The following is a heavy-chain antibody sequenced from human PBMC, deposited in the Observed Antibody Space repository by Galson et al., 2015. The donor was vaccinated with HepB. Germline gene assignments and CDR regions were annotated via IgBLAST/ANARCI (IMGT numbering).Heavy chain of an antibody. J-gene: IGHJ5*02. D-gene: IGHD5-18*01. Sequence: SVKVSCKASGFTFTSSAVQWVRQARGQRLEWIGWIVVGSGNTNYAQKFQERVTITRDMSTSTAYMELSSLRSEDTAVYYCAADTGYSYGLNWFDPWGQGTLVTVSS. CDR1: GFTFTSSA. V-gene: IGHV1-58*01. CDR3: AADTGYSYGLNWFDP. CDR2: IVVGSGNT.